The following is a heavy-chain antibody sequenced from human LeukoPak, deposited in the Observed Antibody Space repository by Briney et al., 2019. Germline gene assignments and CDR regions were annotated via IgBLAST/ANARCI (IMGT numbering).Heavy chain of an antibody. J-gene: IGHJ4*02. CDR3: AKDLIVGATRGSPFDD. CDR2: ISYDGSNK. D-gene: IGHD1-26*01. V-gene: IGHV3-30*18. CDR1: GFTFSRSG. Sequence: GRSLRLSCAASGFTFSRSGMHWVRQAPGKGLEWVAVISYDGSNKYYADSVKGRFTISRDNSKNTLYLQMNSLRAEDTAVYYCAKDLIVGATRGSPFDDWGQGTLVTVSS.